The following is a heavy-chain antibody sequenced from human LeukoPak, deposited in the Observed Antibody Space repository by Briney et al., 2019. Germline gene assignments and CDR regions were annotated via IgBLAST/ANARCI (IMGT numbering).Heavy chain of an antibody. Sequence: KPSETLSLTCTVSGYSISSGYYWGWIWQPPGKGLEWIGSIYHSGSTYYNPSLKSRVTISVDTSKNQFSLKLSSVTAADTAVYYCARVGYDILTGYLTDWGQGTLVTVSS. CDR3: ARVGYDILTGYLTD. D-gene: IGHD3-9*01. CDR1: GYSISSGYY. J-gene: IGHJ4*02. CDR2: IYHSGST. V-gene: IGHV4-38-2*02.